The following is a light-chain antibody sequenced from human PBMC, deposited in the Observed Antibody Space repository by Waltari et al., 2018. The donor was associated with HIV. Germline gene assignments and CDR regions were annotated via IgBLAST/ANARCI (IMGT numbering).Light chain of an antibody. CDR3: TTWDDRLNALV. CDR1: RSHIGSKP. J-gene: IGLJ3*02. Sequence: QSVLTQPPSASGTPGPTATSSCSGSRSHIGSKPVNWYKHLPGTLTKLLIYINNVRPSGVPDRFSGFKSGTSASLAISGLQSQDEADYYCTTWDDRLNALVFGGGTEVTVL. V-gene: IGLV1-44*01. CDR2: INN.